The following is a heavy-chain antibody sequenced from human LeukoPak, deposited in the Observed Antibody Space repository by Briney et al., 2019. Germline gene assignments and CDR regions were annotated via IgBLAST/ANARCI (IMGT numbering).Heavy chain of an antibody. J-gene: IGHJ4*02. CDR1: GGSISSSSYY. CDR2: IYYSGST. Sequence: PSETLSLTCTVSGGSISSSSYYWGWIRQPPGKGLEWIGSIYYSGSTNYNPSLKSRVTISVDTSKNQFSLKLSSVTAADTAVYYCARGHEDSDYYDSSGYQNPTDYWGQGTLVTVSS. V-gene: IGHV4-39*07. CDR3: ARGHEDSDYYDSSGYQNPTDY. D-gene: IGHD3-22*01.